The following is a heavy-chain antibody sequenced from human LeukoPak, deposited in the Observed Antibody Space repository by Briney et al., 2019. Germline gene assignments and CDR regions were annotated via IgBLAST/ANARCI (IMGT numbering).Heavy chain of an antibody. CDR1: GFTFSSYA. CDR2: ISYDGSNK. D-gene: IGHD3-9*01. J-gene: IGHJ6*02. Sequence: GGSLRLSCAASGFTFSSYAMHWVRQAPGKGLEWVAVISYDGSNKYYADSVKGRFTISRDNSKNTLYLQMNSLRAEDTAVYYCARGWGNPYYDILRAPYYYYGMDVWGQGTTVTVSS. V-gene: IGHV3-30-3*01. CDR3: ARGWGNPYYDILRAPYYYYGMDV.